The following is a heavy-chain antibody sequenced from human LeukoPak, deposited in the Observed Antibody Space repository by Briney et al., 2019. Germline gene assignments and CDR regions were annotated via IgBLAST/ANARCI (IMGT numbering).Heavy chain of an antibody. CDR3: ARDYGDYVLYYYGMDV. V-gene: IGHV3-11*01. D-gene: IGHD4-17*01. J-gene: IGHJ6*02. Sequence: GGSLRLSCAASGFTFRDYHVNWIRQAPGKGLEGVSSISSTDSRIYYADSVQGRFTISSNNAKNSLYLQMNSLRGEDTAVYYCARDYGDYVLYYYGMDVWGQGATVTVSS. CDR2: ISSTDSRI. CDR1: GFTFRDYH.